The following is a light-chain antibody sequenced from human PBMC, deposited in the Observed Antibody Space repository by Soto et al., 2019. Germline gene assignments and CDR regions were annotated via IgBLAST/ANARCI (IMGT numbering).Light chain of an antibody. V-gene: IGLV2-8*01. J-gene: IGLJ3*02. Sequence: QSALTQPPSASGSPGQSVTISCTGTSSDVGAYNYVSWYQQHAGKAPKLVIYEVTKRPSGVPDRFSGSKSANTASLTVSGLQAEAEADYYCSSFASSNTLVFGGGTKLTVL. CDR2: EVT. CDR1: SSDVGAYNY. CDR3: SSFASSNTLV.